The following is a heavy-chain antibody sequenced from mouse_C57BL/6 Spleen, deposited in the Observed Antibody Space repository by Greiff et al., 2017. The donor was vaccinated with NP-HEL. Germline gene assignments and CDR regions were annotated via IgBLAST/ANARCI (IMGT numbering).Heavy chain of an antibody. Sequence: EVKLQESGAELVRPGASVKLSCTASGFNFKDYYMHWVKQRPEQGLEWIGRIDPEDGDTEYDPKFQGKATMTADTSSNTAYLQLSSLTSEDTAVYYGSTDDGYYWFAYWGQGTLVTVSA. V-gene: IGHV14-1*01. D-gene: IGHD2-3*01. J-gene: IGHJ3*01. CDR1: GFNFKDYY. CDR3: STDDGYYWFAY. CDR2: IDPEDGDT.